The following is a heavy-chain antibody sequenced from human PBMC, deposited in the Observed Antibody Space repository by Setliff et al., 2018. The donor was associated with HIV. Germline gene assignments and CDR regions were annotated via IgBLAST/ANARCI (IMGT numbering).Heavy chain of an antibody. D-gene: IGHD3-9*01. Sequence: PGGSLRLSCAASGFTFSSYSMNWVRQTPGKGLEWVSYISSSDTTIYYADSVKCRFTISRDNAKNSLYLQMSSLRAEDTAVYYCARDSSRGYLDWLSLKYYYSYYIDVWGKGTTVTVSS. V-gene: IGHV3-48*01. J-gene: IGHJ6*03. CDR3: ARDSSRGYLDWLSLKYYYSYYIDV. CDR2: ISSSDTTI. CDR1: GFTFSSYS.